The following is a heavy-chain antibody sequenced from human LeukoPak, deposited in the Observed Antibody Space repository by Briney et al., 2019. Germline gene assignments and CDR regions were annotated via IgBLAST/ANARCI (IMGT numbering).Heavy chain of an antibody. Sequence: GAPVKVSCKASGYTFTTYDINWVRQATGQGLEWMGWMDPKSGNTGYAQKFQGRVTMTRNTSISTAYMELSSLRSEDTAVYYCARVIGSYGDYWFDPWGQGTLVTVSS. J-gene: IGHJ5*02. CDR3: ARVIGSYGDYWFDP. CDR2: MDPKSGNT. D-gene: IGHD4-17*01. CDR1: GYTFTTYD. V-gene: IGHV1-8*02.